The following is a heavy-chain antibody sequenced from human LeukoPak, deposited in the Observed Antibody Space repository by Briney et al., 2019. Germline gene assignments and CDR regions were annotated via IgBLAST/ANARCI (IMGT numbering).Heavy chain of an antibody. V-gene: IGHV5-10-1*01. CDR1: GYISTSYW. Sequence: GESLHSSGKGSGYISTSYWNTWVRQMPGKGLEWMGMIDPSDSYTTYSPSFQGHVTISANKSISTAYIQWSSLKASDSAMYYCATTYWLDYWGQGTLVTVSS. J-gene: IGHJ4*02. CDR2: IDPSDSYT. CDR3: ATTYWLDY. D-gene: IGHD2-8*02.